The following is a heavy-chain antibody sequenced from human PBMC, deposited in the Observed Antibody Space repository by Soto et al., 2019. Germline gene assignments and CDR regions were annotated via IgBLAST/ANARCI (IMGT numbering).Heavy chain of an antibody. CDR1: GFSFSNYD. V-gene: IGHV3-13*01. Sequence: GGSLRLSCASSGFSFSNYDMHWVRQATGKGLEWVSAIGANGGTYYAGSVKGRFTISRENARNSFYLQMNILRAGDTAVYCCARRYCSGGTCPGIGFDYWGRGTLVTVSS. CDR2: IGANGGT. D-gene: IGHD2-15*01. J-gene: IGHJ4*02. CDR3: ARRYCSGGTCPGIGFDY.